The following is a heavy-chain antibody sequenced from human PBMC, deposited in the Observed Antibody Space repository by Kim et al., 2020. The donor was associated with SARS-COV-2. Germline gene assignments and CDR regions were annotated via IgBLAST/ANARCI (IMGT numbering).Heavy chain of an antibody. CDR2: ST. Sequence: STNYTPSLKSRVTISVDTSKNQFSLKLSSVTAADTAVYYCARDRADSFDYWGQGTLVTVSS. V-gene: IGHV4-59*01. J-gene: IGHJ4*02. CDR3: ARDRADSFDY.